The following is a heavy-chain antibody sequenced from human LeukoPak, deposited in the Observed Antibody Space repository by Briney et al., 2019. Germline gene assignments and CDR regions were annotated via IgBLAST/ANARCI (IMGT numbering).Heavy chain of an antibody. CDR3: TRLIMSSIYYYYMDV. V-gene: IGHV4-61*01. D-gene: IGHD3-10*01. Sequence: PSETLSLTCTVSGGSISSGTYYWSWIRQPPGKGLEWIGYIYNSGSTNYNPSLKSRVTISVDTSKNQFSLKLSSVTAADTAVYYCTRLIMSSIYYYYMDVWGKGTTVTVSS. J-gene: IGHJ6*03. CDR1: GGSISSGTYY. CDR2: IYNSGST.